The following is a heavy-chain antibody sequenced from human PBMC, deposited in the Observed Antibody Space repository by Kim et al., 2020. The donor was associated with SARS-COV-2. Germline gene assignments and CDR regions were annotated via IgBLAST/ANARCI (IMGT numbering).Heavy chain of an antibody. D-gene: IGHD3-3*01. J-gene: IGHJ6*02. CDR1: GGSVSSGSYY. CDR2: IYYSGST. CDR3: ARGPGRGDYDFWSGYYRYYGMDV. V-gene: IGHV4-61*01. Sequence: SETLSLTCTVSGGSVSSGSYYWSWIRQPPGKGLEWIGYIYYSGSTNYNPSLKSRVTISVDTSKNQFSLKLSSVTAADTAVYYCARGPGRGDYDFWSGYYRYYGMDVWGQGTTVTVSS.